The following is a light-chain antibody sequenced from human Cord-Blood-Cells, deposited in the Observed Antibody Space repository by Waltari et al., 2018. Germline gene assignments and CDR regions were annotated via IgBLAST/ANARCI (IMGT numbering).Light chain of an antibody. CDR2: EDN. J-gene: IGLJ3*02. Sequence: SESPGKTVTLSCTRSSGSIASTYVQWYQQRPGSSPTTVIYEDNQRPSGVPDRFSGSIDSSSNSASLTISGLKTEDEADYYCQSYDSSNWVFGGGTKLTVL. V-gene: IGLV6-57*01. CDR1: SGSIASTY. CDR3: QSYDSSNWV.